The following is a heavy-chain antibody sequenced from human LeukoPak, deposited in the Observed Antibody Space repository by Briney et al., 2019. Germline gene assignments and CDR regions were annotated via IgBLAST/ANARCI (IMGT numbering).Heavy chain of an antibody. V-gene: IGHV4-59*01. Sequence: PSETLSLTCTVSGGSISSYYWSWIRQPPGKGLEWIGYIYYSGRTNYNPSLKSRVTISVDTSKNQFSLKLSSVTAADTAVYYCARDSQIITMVRGVTPYYYGMDVWGQGTTVTVSS. D-gene: IGHD3-10*01. CDR1: GGSISSYY. J-gene: IGHJ6*02. CDR2: IYYSGRT. CDR3: ARDSQIITMVRGVTPYYYGMDV.